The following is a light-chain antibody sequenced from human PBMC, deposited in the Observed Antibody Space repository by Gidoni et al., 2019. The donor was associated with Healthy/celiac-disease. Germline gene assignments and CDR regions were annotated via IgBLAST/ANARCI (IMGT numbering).Light chain of an antibody. V-gene: IGKV1-27*01. J-gene: IGKJ4*01. Sequence: DIQMTQCPSSLSASVGDRVTITCRASQGISKYLAWYQQKPGKVPKLLIYAASTLQSGVPSRFSGSGSGTDFTLTISSLQPEDVATYYCQKYTSAPLTFGGGTQVEIK. CDR1: QGISKY. CDR3: QKYTSAPLT. CDR2: AAS.